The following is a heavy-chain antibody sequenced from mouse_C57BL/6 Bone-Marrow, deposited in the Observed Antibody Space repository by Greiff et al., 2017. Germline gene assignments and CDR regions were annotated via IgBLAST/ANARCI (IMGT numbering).Heavy chain of an antibody. D-gene: IGHD1-1*01. V-gene: IGHV5-12*01. Sequence: EVQGVESGGGLVQPGGSLKLSCAASGFTFSDYYMYWVRQTPEKRLEWVAYISNGGGSTYYPDTVKGRFTISRDNAKNTLYLQMSRLKSEDTAMYYCARGTVVAPFDYWGQGTTLTVSS. CDR3: ARGTVVAPFDY. CDR2: ISNGGGST. J-gene: IGHJ2*01. CDR1: GFTFSDYY.